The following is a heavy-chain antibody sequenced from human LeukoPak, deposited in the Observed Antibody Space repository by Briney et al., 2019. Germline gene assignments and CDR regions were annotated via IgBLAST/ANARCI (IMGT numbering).Heavy chain of an antibody. J-gene: IGHJ4*02. D-gene: IGHD1-26*01. CDR2: IIPIFGRA. CDR1: GGTFSSYA. Sequence: SVKVSCKASGGTFSSYAISWVRQAPGQGLEWMGGIIPIFGRADYAQKFQDRVTITWDASISTAYMDLSSLRSEDTAVYYCARVGYSNSYDYWGQGTLVTVSS. V-gene: IGHV1-69*01. CDR3: ARVGYSNSYDY.